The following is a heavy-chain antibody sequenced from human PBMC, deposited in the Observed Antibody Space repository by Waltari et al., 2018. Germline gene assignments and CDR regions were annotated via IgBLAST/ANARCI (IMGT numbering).Heavy chain of an antibody. CDR2: IKRKTSGGAA. D-gene: IGHD3-10*01. CDR3: VADISELGRGEFDY. V-gene: IGHV3-15*01. Sequence: EVQLVESGGGLVNPGGSLRLSCVTSGFNFNYAWMSWFRQAPGKGLELVGLIKRKTSGGAADYAAPVKGRFTISRDDSQNTVFLRMNNLKTEDTAVYFCVADISELGRGEFDYWAQGTLVNVSS. J-gene: IGHJ4*02. CDR1: GFNFNYAW.